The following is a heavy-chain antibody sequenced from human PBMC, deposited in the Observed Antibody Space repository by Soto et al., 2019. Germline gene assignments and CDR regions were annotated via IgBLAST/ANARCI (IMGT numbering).Heavy chain of an antibody. D-gene: IGHD3-10*01. Sequence: QVQLVESGGGVVQPGRSLRLSCAASGFKFSDYGMHWVRQAPGKGLEWVAVIWYDGSEIYYADSVKGRFTISRDNSKSTLYLQINNLRAEDTAVYYCARDILGVYLGSYYKYFDCWGQGTLVTVSS. CDR1: GFKFSDYG. CDR3: ARDILGVYLGSYYKYFDC. CDR2: IWYDGSEI. V-gene: IGHV3-33*01. J-gene: IGHJ4*02.